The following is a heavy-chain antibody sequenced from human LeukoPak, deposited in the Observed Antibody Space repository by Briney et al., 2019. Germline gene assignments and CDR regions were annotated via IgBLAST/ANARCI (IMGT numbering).Heavy chain of an antibody. J-gene: IGHJ4*02. Sequence: RSSETLSLTCTVSGGSISNGDYYWTWIRQHPGKGLEWIGYIHYSGSTYYNPSLKSRLTISVDTSKNQFSLKVSSVTAADTAVYYCARAKYNSGWYLDYWGQGTLVTVSS. V-gene: IGHV4-31*03. CDR2: IHYSGST. D-gene: IGHD6-19*01. CDR3: ARAKYNSGWYLDY. CDR1: GGSISNGDYY.